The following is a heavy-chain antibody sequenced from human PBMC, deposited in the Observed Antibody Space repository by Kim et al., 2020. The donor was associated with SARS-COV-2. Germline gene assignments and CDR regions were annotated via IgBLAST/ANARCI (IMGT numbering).Heavy chain of an antibody. CDR3: ARDLPHTSGDSSYAYGMDV. CDR2: IFHSGTT. CDR1: GGAISSYY. V-gene: IGHV4-59*13. D-gene: IGHD2-15*01. J-gene: IGHJ6*02. Sequence: SETLSLTCSVSGGAISSYYWSWIRQPPEKGLEWIGYIFHSGTTKYNPSLKNRVSISVDTSKNQFSLRLTSVTAADTAVYYCARDLPHTSGDSSYAYGMDVGGQGTTVIVSS.